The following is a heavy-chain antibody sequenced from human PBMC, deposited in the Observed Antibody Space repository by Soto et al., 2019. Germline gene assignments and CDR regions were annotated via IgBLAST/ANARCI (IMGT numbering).Heavy chain of an antibody. CDR3: AKGIVVVPAAIDY. J-gene: IGHJ4*02. D-gene: IGHD2-2*01. V-gene: IGHV3-33*06. CDR1: GFTFTTYA. Sequence: GGSLRLSCVASGFTFTTYAMHWVRQAPGKGLEWVAVIYYDGSNKYYGDSVKGRFSISRDNSKNTLYLQMNSLRAEDTAVYYCAKGIVVVPAAIDYWGQGTLVTVSS. CDR2: IYYDGSNK.